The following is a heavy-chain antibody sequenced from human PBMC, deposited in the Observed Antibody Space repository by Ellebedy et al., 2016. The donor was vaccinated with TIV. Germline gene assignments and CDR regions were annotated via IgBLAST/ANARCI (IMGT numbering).Heavy chain of an antibody. CDR2: IKEDGSEK. D-gene: IGHD4-23*01. CDR1: GFTFRTYW. Sequence: GESLKISCAASGFTFRTYWMSWVRQAPGKGLEWVANIKEDGSEKHYVDSVEGRFTISRDNAKSSLYLQMNSLRTEDTAVYYCARGGNHFFGHWGQGNVVTVSS. V-gene: IGHV3-7*03. CDR3: ARGGNHFFGH. J-gene: IGHJ4*02.